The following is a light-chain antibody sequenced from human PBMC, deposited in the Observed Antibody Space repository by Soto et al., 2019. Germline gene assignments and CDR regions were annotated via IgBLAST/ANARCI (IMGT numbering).Light chain of an antibody. Sequence: QSVLTQPASVSGSPGQAITISCTGTSSDFGGYHYVSWYQHHPGKAPRLVIYGATNRPSGVSHRFSGSRSGNTASLTISGLQADDEADYYCSSYTSGTTLYVFGTGTKVTVL. V-gene: IGLV2-14*01. CDR1: SSDFGGYHY. CDR3: SSYTSGTTLYV. CDR2: GAT. J-gene: IGLJ1*01.